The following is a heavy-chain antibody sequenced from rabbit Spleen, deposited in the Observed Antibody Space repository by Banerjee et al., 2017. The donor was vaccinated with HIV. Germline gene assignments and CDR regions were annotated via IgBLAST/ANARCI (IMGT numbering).Heavy chain of an antibody. CDR2: IYVSSGST. CDR1: GIDFSNYY. D-gene: IGHD1-1*01. J-gene: IGHJ6*01. CDR3: ARDTSSSFSSYGMDL. Sequence: QSLEESGGGLVQPEGSLTLTCKASGIDFSNYYICWVRQAPGKGLQWIGCIYVSSGSTYYASWAKGRFTFSKTSSTTVTLQMTSLTAADTATYFCARDTSSSFSSYGMDLWGPGTLVTVS. V-gene: IGHV1S40*01.